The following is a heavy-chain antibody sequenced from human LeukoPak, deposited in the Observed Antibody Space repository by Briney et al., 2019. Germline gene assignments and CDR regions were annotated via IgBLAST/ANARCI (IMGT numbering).Heavy chain of an antibody. CDR3: ARGGSLAVAPHLYYFDY. D-gene: IGHD6-19*01. CDR2: INPSGGST. Sequence: GASVKVSCEASGYTFTAYYIHWVRQAPGQGLEWMGIINPSGGSTTYAQNFQGRVTMTRDTSTSAVYMELSSLRSEDTAVYYCARGGSLAVAPHLYYFDYWGQGTLVTVSS. V-gene: IGHV1-46*01. J-gene: IGHJ4*02. CDR1: GYTFTAYY.